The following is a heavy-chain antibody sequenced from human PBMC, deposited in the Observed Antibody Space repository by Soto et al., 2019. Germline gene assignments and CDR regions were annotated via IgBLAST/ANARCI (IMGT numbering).Heavy chain of an antibody. V-gene: IGHV3-33*01. J-gene: IGHJ6*02. D-gene: IGHD6-13*01. Sequence: QVQLVESGGGVVQPGRSLRLSCAASGFTFSSYGMHWVRQAPGKGLEWVAVIWYDGSNKYYADSVKGRFTSRDNSKNTLYLQMNSLRAEDTAVYYCARDKGAAAGPSYYYYYYGMDVWGQGTTVTVSS. CDR2: IWYDGSNK. CDR3: ARDKGAAAGPSYYYYYYGMDV. CDR1: GFTFSSYG.